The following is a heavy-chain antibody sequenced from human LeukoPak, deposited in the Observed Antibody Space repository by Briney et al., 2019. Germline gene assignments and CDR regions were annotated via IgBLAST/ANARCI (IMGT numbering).Heavy chain of an antibody. Sequence: GGSLRLSCAASGFTFSSYAMSWVRQAPGKGLEWVSAISGSGGSTYCADSVKGRFTISRDNSKNTLYLQMNSLRAEDTAVYYCAKGSGGYYYVPFDYWGQGTLVTVSS. J-gene: IGHJ4*02. CDR3: AKGSGGYYYVPFDY. CDR1: GFTFSSYA. V-gene: IGHV3-23*01. D-gene: IGHD3-22*01. CDR2: ISGSGGST.